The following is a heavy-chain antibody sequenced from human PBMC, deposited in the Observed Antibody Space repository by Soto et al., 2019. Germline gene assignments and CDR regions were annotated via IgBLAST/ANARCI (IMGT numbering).Heavy chain of an antibody. D-gene: IGHD3-10*01. CDR3: ASGSSSLRFDP. V-gene: IGHV4-30-4*01. Sequence: QVQLQESGPGLVEPSQTLSLTCTVSGGSISSGDYYWTWIRQPPGKGLEWIGYIYYTGSTYYNPSLKSRITISLDMSRTQFSLRLTSVAAADTAVYYCASGSSSLRFDPWGQGTLVTVSS. CDR2: IYYTGST. J-gene: IGHJ5*02. CDR1: GGSISSGDYY.